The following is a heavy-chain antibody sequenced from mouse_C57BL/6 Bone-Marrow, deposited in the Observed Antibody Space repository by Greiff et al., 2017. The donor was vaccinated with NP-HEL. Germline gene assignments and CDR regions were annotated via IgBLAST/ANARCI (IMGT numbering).Heavy chain of an antibody. J-gene: IGHJ3*01. CDR3: VREGDYDEGLAY. V-gene: IGHV3-6*01. Sequence: EVKLMESGPGLVKPSQSLSLTCSVTGYSITSGYYWNWIRQFPGNKLEWMGYISYDGSNNYNPSLKNRISITRDTSKNQFFLKLNSVTTEDTATYYCVREGDYDEGLAYWGQGTLVTVSA. CDR1: GYSITSGYY. CDR2: ISYDGSN. D-gene: IGHD2-4*01.